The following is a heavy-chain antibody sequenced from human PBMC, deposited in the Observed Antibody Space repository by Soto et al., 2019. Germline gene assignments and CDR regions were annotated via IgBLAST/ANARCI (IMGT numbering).Heavy chain of an antibody. Sequence: PGGSLRLSCAGSGFNLDDYAMYWVRQVPGKGLEWVSSISWNSGNKVYADSVKGRFTISRDNGKNSLYLQMNSLRAEDTALYYCAKSHTSGWNYFDYWGQGTLVTAPQ. V-gene: IGHV3-9*01. CDR3: AKSHTSGWNYFDY. CDR1: GFNLDDYA. J-gene: IGHJ4*02. CDR2: ISWNSGNK. D-gene: IGHD6-19*01.